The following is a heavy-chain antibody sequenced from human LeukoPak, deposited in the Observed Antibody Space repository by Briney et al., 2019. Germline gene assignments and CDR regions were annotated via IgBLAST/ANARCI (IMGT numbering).Heavy chain of an antibody. CDR1: GGTFSSYA. CDR2: IIPIFGTA. D-gene: IGHD3-22*01. Sequence: SVKVSCKASGGTFSSYAISWVRQAPGQGLEWMGGIIPIFGTANYAQKFQGRVTITTDESTSTAYMELSSLRSEDTAVYYCARVAGRVRYDSSGYYSLGWFDPWDQGTLVTVSS. CDR3: ARVAGRVRYDSSGYYSLGWFDP. V-gene: IGHV1-69*05. J-gene: IGHJ5*02.